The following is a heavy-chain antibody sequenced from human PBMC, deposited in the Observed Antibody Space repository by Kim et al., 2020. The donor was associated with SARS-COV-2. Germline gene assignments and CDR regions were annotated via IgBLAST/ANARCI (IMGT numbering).Heavy chain of an antibody. D-gene: IGHD3-9*01. Sequence: GGSLRLSCAASGFTFSSYWMSWVRQAPGKGLEWVANIKQDGSEKYYVDSVKGRFTISRDNAKNSLYLQMNSLRAEDTAVYYCAREYSHRYYDILTGYFCWFDPWGQGTLVTVSS. V-gene: IGHV3-7*03. CDR2: IKQDGSEK. CDR1: GFTFSSYW. J-gene: IGHJ5*02. CDR3: AREYSHRYYDILTGYFCWFDP.